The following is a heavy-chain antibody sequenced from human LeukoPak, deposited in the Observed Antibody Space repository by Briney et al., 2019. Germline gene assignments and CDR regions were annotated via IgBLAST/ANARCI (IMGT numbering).Heavy chain of an antibody. J-gene: IGHJ4*02. D-gene: IGHD2-15*01. CDR3: AKDGSGGYCSGGSCYFSY. CDR1: GFTFSSYG. Sequence: PGGSLRLSCAASGFTFSSYGMHWVRQAPGKGLERVAVISYDGSNKYYADSVKGRFTISRDNSKNTLYLQMNSLRAEDTAVYYCAKDGSGGYCSGGSCYFSYWGQGTLVTVSS. V-gene: IGHV3-30*18. CDR2: ISYDGSNK.